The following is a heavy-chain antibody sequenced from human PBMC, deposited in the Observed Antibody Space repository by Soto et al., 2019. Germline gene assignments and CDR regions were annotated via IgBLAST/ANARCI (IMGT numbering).Heavy chain of an antibody. CDR3: ARVDGIAAAGTSYYGMDV. CDR1: SYTFTSYG. Sequence: ASVKVSCKASSYTFTSYGISWVRQAPGQGLEWMGWISAYNGNTNYAQKLQGRVTMTTDTSTSTAYMELRSLRSDDTAVYYCARVDGIAAAGTSYYGMDVWGQGTTVTVSS. V-gene: IGHV1-18*01. J-gene: IGHJ6*02. CDR2: ISAYNGNT. D-gene: IGHD6-13*01.